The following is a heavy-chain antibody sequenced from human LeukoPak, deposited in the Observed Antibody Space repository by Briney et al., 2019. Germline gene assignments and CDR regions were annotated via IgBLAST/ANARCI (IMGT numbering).Heavy chain of an antibody. V-gene: IGHV3-30*04. J-gene: IGHJ4*02. D-gene: IGHD4-17*01. Sequence: GGSLRLSCAASGFTFSSYAMSWVRQAPGKGLEWVAVISYDGSNKYYADSVKGRFTISRDNSKNTLYLQMNSLRAEDTAVYYCASPNDYGDYAPFDYWGQGTLVTVSS. CDR2: ISYDGSNK. CDR3: ASPNDYGDYAPFDY. CDR1: GFTFSSYA.